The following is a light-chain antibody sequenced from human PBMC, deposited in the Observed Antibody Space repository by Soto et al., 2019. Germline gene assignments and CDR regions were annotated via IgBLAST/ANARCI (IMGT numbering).Light chain of an antibody. Sequence: QSVLTQPPSASGTPGQGVTISCSGSSSNIGSNYVYWYQHLPGTAPNILIYTDSRRPSGVPDRFSGSKSGTSASLAISGLRSEDEADYYCAKWDDSLSGVVFGGGTQLTVL. CDR1: SSNIGSNY. CDR3: AKWDDSLSGVV. CDR2: TDS. V-gene: IGLV1-47*01. J-gene: IGLJ3*02.